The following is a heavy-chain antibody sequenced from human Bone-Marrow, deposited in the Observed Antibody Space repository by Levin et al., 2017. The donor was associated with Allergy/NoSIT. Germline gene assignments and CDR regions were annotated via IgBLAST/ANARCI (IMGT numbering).Heavy chain of an antibody. D-gene: IGHD3-10*01. CDR1: DDSISSYY. V-gene: IGHV4-59*01. Sequence: SETLFLTCTVSDDSISSYYWSWIRQPPGKGLEWIAFIYNTASINYNPSLKSRAAISLDTSKSQFSLKLSSVSAADTAVYYCARDRGRDGGFDIWGQGTMVTVSS. CDR3: ARDRGRDGGFDI. J-gene: IGHJ3*02. CDR2: IYNTASI.